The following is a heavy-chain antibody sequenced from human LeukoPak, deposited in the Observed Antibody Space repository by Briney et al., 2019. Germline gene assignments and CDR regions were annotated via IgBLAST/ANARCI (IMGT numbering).Heavy chain of an antibody. CDR1: GFTFSNYA. D-gene: IGHD1-26*01. Sequence: GGSLRLSCAASGFTFSNYAMSWVRQAPGRGLEWVSAISGSSGLTYYADSVKGRFTISRDNSKNTLFLQMNSLRAEDTAVYYCAKDRTVGASYWYFDLWGRGTLVTVSS. V-gene: IGHV3-23*01. CDR2: ISGSSGLT. J-gene: IGHJ2*01. CDR3: AKDRTVGASYWYFDL.